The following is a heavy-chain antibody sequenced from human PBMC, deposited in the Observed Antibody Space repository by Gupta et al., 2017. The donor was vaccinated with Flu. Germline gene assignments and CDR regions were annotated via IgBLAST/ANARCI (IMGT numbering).Heavy chain of an antibody. CDR3: ARGRPYCGGDCLGPYNDWFDP. V-gene: IGHV1-8*01. CDR1: GYPFTSYD. Sequence: QVQLVQSGAEVKKPGASVKVSCKASGYPFTSYDINWVRQATGQGLEWMGWMNPNSGNTGYAQKFQGRVTMTRNTSISTAYMELSSLRSEDTAVYYCARGRPYCGGDCLGPYNDWFDPWGQGTLVTVSS. J-gene: IGHJ5*02. CDR2: MNPNSGNT. D-gene: IGHD2-21*02.